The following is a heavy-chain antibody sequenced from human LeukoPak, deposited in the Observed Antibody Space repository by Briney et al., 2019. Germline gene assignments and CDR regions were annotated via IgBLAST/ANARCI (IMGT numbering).Heavy chain of an antibody. CDR2: IYHSGST. Sequence: SETLSPTCTVSGYSISSGYYWGWIRQPPGKGLEWLGSIYHSGSTYYNTSLKSRVTISVDTPKNQFSLKLSHATAADPAVYYWARDPSDYDFWSGYYKSTHFGPWGQGTLVTVSS. V-gene: IGHV4-38-2*02. CDR1: GYSISSGYY. D-gene: IGHD3-3*01. J-gene: IGHJ4*02. CDR3: ARDPSDYDFWSGYYKSTHFGP.